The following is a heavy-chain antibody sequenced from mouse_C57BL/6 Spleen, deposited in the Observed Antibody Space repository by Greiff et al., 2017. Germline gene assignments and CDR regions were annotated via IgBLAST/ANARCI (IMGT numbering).Heavy chain of an antibody. V-gene: IGHV5-6*01. D-gene: IGHD4-1*01. CDR3: ARLTGRYAMDY. Sequence: EVQVVESGGDLVKPGGSLKLSCAASGFTFSSYGMSWVRQTPDKRLEWVATISSGGSYTYYPDSVKGRFTISRDNAKNTLYLQMSSLKSEDTAMYYCARLTGRYAMDYWGQGTSVTVSS. CDR1: GFTFSSYG. CDR2: ISSGGSYT. J-gene: IGHJ4*01.